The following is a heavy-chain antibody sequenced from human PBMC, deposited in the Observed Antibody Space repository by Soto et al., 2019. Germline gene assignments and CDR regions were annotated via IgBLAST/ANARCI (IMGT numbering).Heavy chain of an antibody. CDR3: ARAGGTTVTADFDY. CDR2: ISAYNGNT. V-gene: IGHV1-18*01. D-gene: IGHD4-17*01. CDR1: GYTFTSFG. J-gene: IGHJ4*02. Sequence: QVQLVQSGAEVKKPGASVKVSFKASGYTFTSFGISWVRQAPGQGLEWMGWISAYNGNTNYAQKLQGRVTMTTDTSTTTAYIELRSLRSDDTAVYYCARAGGTTVTADFDYWGQGPLVTVSS.